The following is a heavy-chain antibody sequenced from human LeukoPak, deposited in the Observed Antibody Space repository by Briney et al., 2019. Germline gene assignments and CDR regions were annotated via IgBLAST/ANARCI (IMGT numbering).Heavy chain of an antibody. V-gene: IGHV1-18*01. J-gene: IGHJ4*02. CDR1: GYNFKNYG. CDR3: ARDILGYTTSWYRFDY. D-gene: IGHD6-13*01. Sequence: ASVKVSCKASGYNFKNYGISWVRQAPGQGLEWMGWISGYNGNTKSAQKLQDRVTMTTDTSTNTAYMELRSLRSDDTAVYYCARDILGYTTSWYRFDYWGQGSQVTVSS. CDR2: ISGYNGNT.